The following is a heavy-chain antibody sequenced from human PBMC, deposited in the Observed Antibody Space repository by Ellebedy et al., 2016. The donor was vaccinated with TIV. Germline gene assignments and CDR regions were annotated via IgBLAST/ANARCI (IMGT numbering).Heavy chain of an antibody. J-gene: IGHJ6*02. CDR2: ISYDGSNK. V-gene: IGHV3-30*04. D-gene: IGHD3-22*01. CDR1: GFTFSSYA. Sequence: PGGSLRLSCAASGFTFSSYAMHWVRQAPGKGLEWVAVISYDGSNKYYADSVKSRFTISRDNSKNTLYLQMNSLRVEDTAVYYCARSDMIVVGNAMDVWGQGTTVTVSS. CDR3: ARSDMIVVGNAMDV.